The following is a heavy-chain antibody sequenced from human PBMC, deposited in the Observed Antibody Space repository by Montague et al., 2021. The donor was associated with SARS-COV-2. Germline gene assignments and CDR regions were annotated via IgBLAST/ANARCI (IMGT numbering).Heavy chain of an antibody. Sequence: SETLSLTCTVSGGSVSSGSFCWSWIRQPPGKGLELIGYIYYTGSSNYNPSLKSRVTISVDTSKNQFSLKLSSVTAADTAVYYCASLRGSAEILTAFQGVSYFYGMDVWGQGTTATVSS. V-gene: IGHV4-61*01. CDR3: ASLRGSAEILTAFQGVSYFYGMDV. CDR2: IYYTGSS. D-gene: IGHD3-9*01. CDR1: GGSVSSGSFC. J-gene: IGHJ6*02.